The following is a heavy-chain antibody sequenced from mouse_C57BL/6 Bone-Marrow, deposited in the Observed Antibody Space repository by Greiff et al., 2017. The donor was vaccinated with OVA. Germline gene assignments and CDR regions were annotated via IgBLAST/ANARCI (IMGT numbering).Heavy chain of an antibody. CDR1: GFTFSSYA. J-gene: IGHJ3*01. CDR3: ARAADGYSWFAY. D-gene: IGHD2-3*01. V-gene: IGHV5-4*01. Sequence: EVQGVESGGGLVKPGGSLRLSCAASGFTFSSYAMSWVRQTPEKRLEWVATISDGGSYTYYPDNVKGRFTISRDNAKNNLYLQMSHLKSEDTAMYYCARAADGYSWFAYWGQGTLVTVSA. CDR2: ISDGGSYT.